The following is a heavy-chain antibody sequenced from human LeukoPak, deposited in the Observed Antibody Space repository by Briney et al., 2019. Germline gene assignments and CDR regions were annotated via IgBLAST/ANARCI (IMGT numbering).Heavy chain of an antibody. V-gene: IGHV1-46*01. Sequence: ASVKVSCKASGYTFTSYGISWVRQAPGQGLEWMGIINPSGGSTSYAQKFQGRVTMTRDMSTSTVYMELSSLRSEDTAVYYCARASRGYSYGYLDIWGQGTMVTVSS. CDR2: INPSGGST. D-gene: IGHD5-18*01. CDR3: ARASRGYSYGYLDI. CDR1: GYTFTSYG. J-gene: IGHJ3*02.